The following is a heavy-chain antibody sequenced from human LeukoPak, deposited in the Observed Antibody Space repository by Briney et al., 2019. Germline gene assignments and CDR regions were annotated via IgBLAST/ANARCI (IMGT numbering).Heavy chain of an antibody. CDR2: ISSSSSYI. CDR3: ASRYCTSTNCYAFDI. V-gene: IGHV3-21*01. CDR1: GFTFSSYS. J-gene: IGHJ3*02. Sequence: SGGSLRLSCAASGFTFSSYSMDWVRQAPGKGLEWVSSISSSSSYIYYADSVKGRFTISRDNAKHSLFLQMNSLRAEDTAVYYCASRYCTSTNCYAFDIWGQGTMVTVSS. D-gene: IGHD2-2*01.